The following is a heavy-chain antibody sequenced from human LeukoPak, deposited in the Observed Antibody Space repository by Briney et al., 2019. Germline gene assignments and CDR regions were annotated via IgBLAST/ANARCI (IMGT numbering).Heavy chain of an antibody. J-gene: IGHJ5*02. V-gene: IGHV1-8*01. D-gene: IGHD4-17*01. Sequence: ASVKVSCKASGYTFTSYDINWVRQATGQGLEWMGWMNPNSGNTGYAQKFQGRVTMTRNTSISTAYMELSSLRSEDTAVYYCARGPFYGDYFIILDGNWFDPWGQGTLVTVSS. CDR2: MNPNSGNT. CDR3: ARGPFYGDYFIILDGNWFDP. CDR1: GYTFTSYD.